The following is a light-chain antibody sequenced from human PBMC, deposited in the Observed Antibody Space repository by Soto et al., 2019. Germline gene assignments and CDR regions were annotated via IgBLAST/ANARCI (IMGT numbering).Light chain of an antibody. J-gene: IGKJ1*01. CDR1: QSISRL. V-gene: IGKV1-5*01. CDR3: QQYEDYWS. CDR2: DAS. Sequence: DIPMTQSPSTLSASVGDRVIIACRASQSISRLLAWYQQKPGKAPKLLIYDASSLESGVPPRFSGSGSGTEFTLTISSLQPDDFASYYCQQYEDYWSFGQGNKVQI.